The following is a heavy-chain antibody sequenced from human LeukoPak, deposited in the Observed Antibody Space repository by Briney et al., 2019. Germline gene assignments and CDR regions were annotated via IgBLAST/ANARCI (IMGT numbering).Heavy chain of an antibody. CDR2: ISWNSGSI. CDR1: GITFDDYA. D-gene: IGHD6-13*01. V-gene: IGHV3-9*01. CDR3: VKDLSGSWSLVYLQH. J-gene: IGHJ1*01. Sequence: GGSLRLSCATSGITFDDYAMHWVRQAPGKGLEWVSGISWNSGSIGYADSVKGRFTISRDNAKNSLYLQMNSLRAEDTAFYYCVKDLSGSWSLVYLQHWGQGTLVIVSS.